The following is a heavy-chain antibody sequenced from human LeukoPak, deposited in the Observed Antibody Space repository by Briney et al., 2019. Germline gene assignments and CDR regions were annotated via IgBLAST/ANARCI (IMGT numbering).Heavy chain of an antibody. CDR3: ARLAAAGTTEYYYYYMDV. D-gene: IGHD6-13*01. Sequence: GGSLRLSCAASGFTFSSYAMHWVRQAPGKVLEWVAVISYDGSNKYYADSVKGRFTISRDNSKNTLYLQMNSLRAEDTAVYYCARLAAAGTTEYYYYYMDVWGKGTTVTVSS. V-gene: IGHV3-30*04. J-gene: IGHJ6*03. CDR2: ISYDGSNK. CDR1: GFTFSSYA.